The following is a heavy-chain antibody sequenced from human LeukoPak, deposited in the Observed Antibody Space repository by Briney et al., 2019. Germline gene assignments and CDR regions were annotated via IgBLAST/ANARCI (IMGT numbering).Heavy chain of an antibody. Sequence: GGSLRLSCVASGFTFSSYGMHWVRQAPGKGLGWVTFIRYDGDNKYYADSVKGRFTISRDNSKNTVYLQMNSLRAEDTAVYYCARDQRGDYEEGYFDYWGQGTLVTVSS. CDR3: ARDQRGDYEEGYFDY. D-gene: IGHD4-17*01. V-gene: IGHV3-30*02. CDR1: GFTFSSYG. CDR2: IRYDGDNK. J-gene: IGHJ4*02.